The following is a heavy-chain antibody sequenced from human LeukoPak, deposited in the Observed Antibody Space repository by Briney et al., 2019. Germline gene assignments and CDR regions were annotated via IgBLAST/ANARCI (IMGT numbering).Heavy chain of an antibody. CDR3: ARATLYDDYVFAY. CDR1: GFTFSSHA. D-gene: IGHD4-17*01. CDR2: ISYDGSNK. J-gene: IGHJ4*02. V-gene: IGHV3-30-3*01. Sequence: GGSLRLSCAASGFTFSSHAVHWVRQAPGKGLEWVAVISYDGSNKYYADSVKGRFTISRDNSKNTLYLQMNSLRAEDTAVYYCARATLYDDYVFAYWGQGTLVTVSS.